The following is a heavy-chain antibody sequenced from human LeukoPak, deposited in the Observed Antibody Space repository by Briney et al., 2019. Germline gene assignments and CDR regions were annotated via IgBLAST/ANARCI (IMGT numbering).Heavy chain of an antibody. J-gene: IGHJ4*02. CDR3: ARQAGSFTTFDF. D-gene: IGHD1-26*01. V-gene: IGHV4-59*08. Sequence: PSETLSLTCTVSSGSIGTYYWAWIRQTPGKGLEWIGYISYSGSTKHNPSLTRRITISLDTSKNPFSLELRSMTAPDTAMYYCARQAGSFTTFDFWGQGTLVTVSS. CDR1: SGSIGTYY. CDR2: ISYSGST.